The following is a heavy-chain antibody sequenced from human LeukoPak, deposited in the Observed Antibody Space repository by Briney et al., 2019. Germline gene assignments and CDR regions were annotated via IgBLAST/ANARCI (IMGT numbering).Heavy chain of an antibody. D-gene: IGHD2-2*01. CDR2: IIPIFGTA. CDR3: AREGSTSQFDY. Sequence: GASVKVSCKASGGTFSIYAISWVRQAPGQGLEWMGGIIPIFGTANYSQKFQGRVTITADKSTSTAYMELSSLRSEDTAVYYCAREGSTSQFDYWGQGTLVTVSS. V-gene: IGHV1-69*06. CDR1: GGTFSIYA. J-gene: IGHJ4*02.